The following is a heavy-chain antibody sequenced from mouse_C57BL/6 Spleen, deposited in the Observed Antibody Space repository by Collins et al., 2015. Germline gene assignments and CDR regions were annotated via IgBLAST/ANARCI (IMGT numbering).Heavy chain of an antibody. J-gene: IGHJ2*01. V-gene: IGHV1-69*01. CDR3: ARFRYGSSYCDY. D-gene: IGHD1-1*01. CDR1: GYTFTSYW. CDR2: IDPSDSHT. Sequence: QVQLQQPGAELVMPGASVKLSCKASGYTFTSYWMHWVKQRPGQGLEWIGEIDPSDSHTNYNQKFKGKSTLTVDKSSSTAYMQLSSLTSEDSAVYYCARFRYGSSYCDYWGQGTTLTVSS.